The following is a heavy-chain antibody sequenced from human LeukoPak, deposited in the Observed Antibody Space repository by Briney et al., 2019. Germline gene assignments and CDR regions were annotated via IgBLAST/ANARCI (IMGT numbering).Heavy chain of an antibody. CDR2: IYYSGST. CDR3: ARPRYGSGRNRWFDP. J-gene: IGHJ5*02. Sequence: PSETLSLTCTVSGGSISSYYWNWIRQPPGKGLEWIGYIYYSGSTNYNPSLKSRVTISVDTPKNQFSLRLSSVTAADTAVYYCARPRYGSGRNRWFDPWGQGTLVTVSS. V-gene: IGHV4-59*12. CDR1: GGSISSYY. D-gene: IGHD3-10*01.